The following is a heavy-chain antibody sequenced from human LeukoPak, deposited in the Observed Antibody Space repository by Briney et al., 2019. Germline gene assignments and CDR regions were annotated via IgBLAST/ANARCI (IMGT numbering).Heavy chain of an antibody. CDR2: ISAYNGNT. CDR3: AMVVAATPGVGMGDY. CDR1: GYTFTSYG. J-gene: IGHJ4*02. Sequence: ASVKVSCKASGYTFTSYGISWVRQAPGQGLEWMGWISAYNGNTNYAQKLQGRVTMTTDTSTSTAYMELRSLRSDDTAVYYCAMVVAATPGVGMGDYWGQGTLVTVSS. V-gene: IGHV1-18*01. D-gene: IGHD2-15*01.